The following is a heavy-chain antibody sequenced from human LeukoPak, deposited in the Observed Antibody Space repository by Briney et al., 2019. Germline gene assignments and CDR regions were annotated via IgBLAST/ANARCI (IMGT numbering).Heavy chain of an antibody. V-gene: IGHV3-33*06. CDR3: AKSNSESQTTVGN. Sequence: GGSLRLSCTASGFTFSTYGMHWVRQAPGKGLEWVAVIWSDGSNKYYADSVKGRFTISRDNSKNTLYLQMDSLRAEDTAVYYCAKSNSESQTTVGNWGQGTLVTVS. CDR2: IWSDGSNK. D-gene: IGHD1-26*01. J-gene: IGHJ4*02. CDR1: GFTFSTYG.